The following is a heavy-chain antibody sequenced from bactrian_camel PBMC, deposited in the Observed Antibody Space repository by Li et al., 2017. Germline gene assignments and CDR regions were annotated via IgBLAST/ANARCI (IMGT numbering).Heavy chain of an antibody. CDR3: VKPTPDARGGLDH. CDR2: INSGGGTT. J-gene: IGHJ4*01. V-gene: IGHV3S31*01. CDR1: GFTFSSKS. D-gene: IGHD2*01. Sequence: VQLVESGGGSVQPGGSLRLSCAASGFTFSSKSITWVRQAPGKGLEWVSAINSGGGTTFYTDSAKGRFTISRDNAKNTLYLQLNSLKPEDTAVYYCVKPTPDARGGLDHRGQGTQVTVS.